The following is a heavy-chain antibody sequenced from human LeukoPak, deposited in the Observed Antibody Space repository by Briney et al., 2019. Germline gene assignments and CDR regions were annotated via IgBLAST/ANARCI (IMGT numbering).Heavy chain of an antibody. CDR2: VFHTGTA. CDR1: GASISRTTYY. CDR3: TKNDVGDYGT. J-gene: IGHJ5*02. V-gene: IGHV4-39*01. Sequence: SETLSLTCSVSGASISRTTYYWGWIRQPPGKGLEWIGSVFHTGTAYYNPSLRSRVTLSVDTSKNQFSLKMSSVTAADTVVYYCTKNDVGDYGTWGQGTLVAVSS. D-gene: IGHD4-17*01.